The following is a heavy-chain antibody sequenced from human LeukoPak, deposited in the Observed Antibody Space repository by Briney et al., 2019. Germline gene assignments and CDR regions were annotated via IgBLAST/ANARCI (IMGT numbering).Heavy chain of an antibody. CDR2: IRYDGSNK. CDR3: ARVYSSGWKPSGAFDY. Sequence: PGGSLRLSCAASGFTFSSYGMHWVRQAPGKGLEWVAFIRYDGSNKYYADSVKGRFTISRDNSKNTLYLQMNSLRAEDTAVYYCARVYSSGWKPSGAFDYWGQGTLVTVSS. V-gene: IGHV3-30*02. D-gene: IGHD6-19*01. J-gene: IGHJ4*02. CDR1: GFTFSSYG.